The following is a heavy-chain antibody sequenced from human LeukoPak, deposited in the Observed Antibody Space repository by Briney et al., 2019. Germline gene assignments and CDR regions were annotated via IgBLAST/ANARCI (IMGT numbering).Heavy chain of an antibody. CDR2: INHSGGT. CDR3: ARGLAPDY. Sequence: SETLSLTCTVSGGSISSYYWSWIRQPPGKGLEWIGEINHSGGTNYNPSLKSRVTISVDTSKNQFSLKLSSVTAADTAVYYCARGLAPDYWGQGTLVTVSS. J-gene: IGHJ4*02. V-gene: IGHV4-34*01. CDR1: GGSISSYY.